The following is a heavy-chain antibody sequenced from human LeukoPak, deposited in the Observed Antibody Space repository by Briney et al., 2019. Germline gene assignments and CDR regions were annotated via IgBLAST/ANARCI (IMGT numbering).Heavy chain of an antibody. CDR2: IKSKTDGGTM. D-gene: IGHD3-10*01. CDR3: ARDYYDSGSYGGISFDY. Sequence: PGGSLRLSCAASGFTVSSAWMNWVRQTPGTGLEWVGLIKSKTDGGTMDYAAPVKGRFTISRDDSKNTLYLQMNSLRAEDTAVYYCARDYYDSGSYGGISFDYWGQGTLVTVSS. CDR1: GFTVSSAW. J-gene: IGHJ4*02. V-gene: IGHV3-15*01.